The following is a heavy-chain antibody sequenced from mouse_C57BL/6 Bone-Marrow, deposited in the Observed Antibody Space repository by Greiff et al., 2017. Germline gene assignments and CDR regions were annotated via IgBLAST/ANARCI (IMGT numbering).Heavy chain of an antibody. CDR2: IDPNSGGT. J-gene: IGHJ1*03. Sequence: QVQLQQPGAELVKPGASVKLSCKASGYTFTSYWMHWVKQRPGRGLEWIGRIDPNSGGTKYNEKFKSKATLTVDKPSSTAYMQLSSLTSEDSAVYDCARYAGYDYDEWYFDVWGTGTTGTVSS. V-gene: IGHV1-72*01. D-gene: IGHD2-4*01. CDR3: ARYAGYDYDEWYFDV. CDR1: GYTFTSYW.